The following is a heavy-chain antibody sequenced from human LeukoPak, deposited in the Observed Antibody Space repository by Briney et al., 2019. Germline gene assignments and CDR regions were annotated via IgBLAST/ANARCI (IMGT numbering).Heavy chain of an antibody. CDR1: GFPFSSYC. Sequence: PGGSLRLSCVASGFPFSSYCMTWVRQAPGKGLEWVANIKQDGSKKSYVDSVKGRFTISRDNAKNSLYLQMNSLRAEDTAIYYCTRVGYIDEGIDYWGQGTPVTVSS. V-gene: IGHV3-7*04. D-gene: IGHD5-12*01. CDR2: IKQDGSKK. CDR3: TRVGYIDEGIDY. J-gene: IGHJ4*02.